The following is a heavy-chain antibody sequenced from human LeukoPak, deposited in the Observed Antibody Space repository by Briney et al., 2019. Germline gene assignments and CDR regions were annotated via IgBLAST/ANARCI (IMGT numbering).Heavy chain of an antibody. CDR2: ISAYNGNT. CDR1: GYTFTSYG. V-gene: IGHV1-18*01. Sequence: ASVKVSCKASGYTFTSYGISWVRQAPGQGLEWMGWISAYNGNTNYAQKLQGRVTMTTDTSTSTAYMELRSLRSDDTAVYYCARRCYDFWSGYYLYYFDYWGQGTPVTVSS. D-gene: IGHD3-3*01. J-gene: IGHJ4*02. CDR3: ARRCYDFWSGYYLYYFDY.